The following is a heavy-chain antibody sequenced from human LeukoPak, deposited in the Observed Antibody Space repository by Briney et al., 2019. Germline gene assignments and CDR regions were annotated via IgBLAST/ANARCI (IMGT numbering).Heavy chain of an antibody. J-gene: IGHJ5*02. Sequence: ASVKVSCKASGYTFTGYYMHWVRQAPGQGLEWMGWINPNSGGTNYAQKFQGRVTMTRDTSISTAYMELSRLRSDDTAVYYCARDPTYYYDSSGYPPGLNWFDPWGQGTLVTVSS. CDR1: GYTFTGYY. V-gene: IGHV1-2*02. CDR3: ARDPTYYYDSSGYPPGLNWFDP. CDR2: INPNSGGT. D-gene: IGHD3-22*01.